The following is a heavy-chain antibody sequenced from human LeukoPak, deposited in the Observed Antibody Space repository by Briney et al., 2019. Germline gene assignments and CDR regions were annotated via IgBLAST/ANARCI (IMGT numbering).Heavy chain of an antibody. V-gene: IGHV4-4*07. CDR2: IHSSGGT. J-gene: IGHJ4*02. CDR3: AREFSGTSIAARVFDS. D-gene: IGHD6-6*01. CDR1: GGSITSYY. Sequence: PLETLSLTCTVSGGSITSYYWTYIRQPAGKGLEWIGRIHSSGGTNYSPSLKSRVTMSLDTSKNQFSMNLSSVTAADTAIYYCAREFSGTSIAARVFDSWGQGTLVTVSS.